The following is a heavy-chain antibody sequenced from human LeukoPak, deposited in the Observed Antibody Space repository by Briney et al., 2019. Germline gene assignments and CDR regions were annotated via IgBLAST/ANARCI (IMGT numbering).Heavy chain of an antibody. J-gene: IGHJ6*02. V-gene: IGHV1-24*01. CDR3: ATGKSDGDYPSPYYYYYGMDV. CDR2: FDPEDGET. Sequence: ASVKVSCKASGYTFTSFGISWVRQAPGKGLEWMGGFDPEDGETIYAQKFQGRVTMTEDTSTDTAYMELSSLRSEDTAVYYCATGKSDGDYPSPYYYYYGMDVWGQGTTVTVSS. D-gene: IGHD4-17*01. CDR1: GYTFTSFG.